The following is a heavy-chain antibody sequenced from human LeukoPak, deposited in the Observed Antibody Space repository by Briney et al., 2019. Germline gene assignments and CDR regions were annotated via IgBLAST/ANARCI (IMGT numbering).Heavy chain of an antibody. V-gene: IGHV3-21*01. D-gene: IGHD3-10*02. CDR3: AELDITMIGGV. CDR1: GFTFSPYS. Sequence: GGSLRLSCAASGFTFSPYSMNWVRQAPGKGLEWVSSISSISTYIYYADAVKGRFTISRDNAKNSLYLQMNSLRAEDTAVYYCAELDITMIGGVWGKGTTVTISS. J-gene: IGHJ6*04. CDR2: ISSISTYI.